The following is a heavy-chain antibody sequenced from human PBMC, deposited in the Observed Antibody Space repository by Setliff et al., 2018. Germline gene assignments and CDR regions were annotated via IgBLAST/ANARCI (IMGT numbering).Heavy chain of an antibody. CDR2: FYHSGST. CDR3: ARSSYYASGNSHNYYMDV. Sequence: SETLSLTCNVSGGSISSYYWTWIRQPPGKGLEWIGYFYHSGSTNYNPSLKGRVTMTSDTSRNQFSLKLTSVSAADRAIYYCARSSYYASGNSHNYYMDVWGKGTAVTVSS. J-gene: IGHJ6*03. CDR1: GGSISSYY. V-gene: IGHV4-59*08. D-gene: IGHD3-10*01.